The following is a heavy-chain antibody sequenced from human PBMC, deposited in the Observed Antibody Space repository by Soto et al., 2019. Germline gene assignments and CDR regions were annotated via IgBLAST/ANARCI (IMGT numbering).Heavy chain of an antibody. CDR2: INPNSGAT. CDR3: ARSHCISPGCYEYQYYGMDV. CDR1: GYTFTDYY. Sequence: QVQLVQSGAEVKNPGASVKVSCKASGYTFTDYYLYWVRQAPGQGLEWMGWINPNSGATNYAQKFQGWVTMTRDTSISTAYMEVRRLKSDDTAVYYFARSHCISPGCYEYQYYGMDVW. D-gene: IGHD2-2*01. J-gene: IGHJ6*01. V-gene: IGHV1-2*04.